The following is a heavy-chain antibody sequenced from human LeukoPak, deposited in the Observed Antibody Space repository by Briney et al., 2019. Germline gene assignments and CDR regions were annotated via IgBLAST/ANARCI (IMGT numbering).Heavy chain of an antibody. J-gene: IGHJ4*02. CDR1: GGSISSYY. V-gene: IGHV4-4*07. D-gene: IGHD6-13*01. Sequence: SETLSLTSTVSGGSISSYYWSWMRQPAGKGLECIGRIYTSGRTNYNPSPKSRVTMSVDTSKNQFSLKLSSVTAADTAVYYCARGPRVSTQIAATGILDYWGQGTLVTVSS. CDR3: ARGPRVSTQIAATGILDY. CDR2: IYTSGRT.